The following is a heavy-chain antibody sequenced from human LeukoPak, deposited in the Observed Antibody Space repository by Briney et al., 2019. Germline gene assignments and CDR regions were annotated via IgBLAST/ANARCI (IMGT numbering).Heavy chain of an antibody. V-gene: IGHV1-2*02. CDR1: GYTFTDHY. D-gene: IGHD5-12*01. CDR3: ARDLATIDGIAWYYFEH. J-gene: IGHJ4*02. Sequence: ASVKVSCKASGYTFTDHYIHWVRQAPGQGFEWMGWINPNTGGTDYAQRFQDRIAISTYTSITTVYMELSSLDSDDTALYYCARDLATIDGIAWYYFEHWGQGTLVTVS. CDR2: INPNTGGT.